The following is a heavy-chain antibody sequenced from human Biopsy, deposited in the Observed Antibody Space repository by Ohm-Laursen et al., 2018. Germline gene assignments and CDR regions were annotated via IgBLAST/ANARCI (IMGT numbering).Heavy chain of an antibody. Sequence: ASVKVSCKASGYTFTGHYLHWVRQAPGQGLEWMGGFAPENGRIVYSQKFQGRVTMTEDTSTSTAYMEVWRLRSDDTAVYYCAADINVWNVNYWGQGTQVIVSS. D-gene: IGHD1-1*01. J-gene: IGHJ4*02. CDR3: AADINVWNVNY. CDR2: FAPENGRI. V-gene: IGHV1-24*01. CDR1: GYTFTGHY.